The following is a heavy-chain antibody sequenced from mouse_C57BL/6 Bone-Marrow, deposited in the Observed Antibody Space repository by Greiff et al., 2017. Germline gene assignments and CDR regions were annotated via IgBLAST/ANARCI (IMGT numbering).Heavy chain of an antibody. CDR2: IDPSDSYT. V-gene: IGHV1-69*01. Sequence: QVQLQQPGAELVMPGASVKLSCKASGYTFTSYWMHWVKQRPGQGLEWIGEIDPSDSYTNYNQKFKGKSTFTVDKSSSTAYMQLSSLTSEDSAVYYCARNYDGSMDYWGQGTSVTVSS. J-gene: IGHJ4*01. CDR3: ARNYDGSMDY. CDR1: GYTFTSYW. D-gene: IGHD2-3*01.